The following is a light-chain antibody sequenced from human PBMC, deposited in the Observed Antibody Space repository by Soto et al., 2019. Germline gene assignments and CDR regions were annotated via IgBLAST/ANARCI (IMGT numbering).Light chain of an antibody. J-gene: IGLJ1*01. CDR2: EVS. CDR1: SSDVGGYNY. V-gene: IGLV2-14*03. Sequence: QSVLTQPASVSGSPGQSITISCTGTSSDVGGYNYVSWFQQHPGKAPKLKIYEVSNRPSGVSNRFSGSKSGYTASLTISGLQAEDEADYYCSSFSSDTTLFVFGGGTKVTVL. CDR3: SSFSSDTTLFV.